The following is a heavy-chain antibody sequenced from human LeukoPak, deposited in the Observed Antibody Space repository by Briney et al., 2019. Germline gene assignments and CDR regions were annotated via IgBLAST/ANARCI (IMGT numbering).Heavy chain of an antibody. V-gene: IGHV4-30-4*01. CDR1: GGSISSGDYY. CDR3: ARGLVRGTKYNWFDP. J-gene: IGHJ5*02. D-gene: IGHD3-10*01. Sequence: SETLSLTCTVSGGSISSGDYYWSWSRQPPGKGLEWIGYIYYSGSTYYNPSLKSRVTISVDTSKNQFSLKLSSVTAADTAVYYCARGLVRGTKYNWFDPWGQGTLVTVSS. CDR2: IYYSGST.